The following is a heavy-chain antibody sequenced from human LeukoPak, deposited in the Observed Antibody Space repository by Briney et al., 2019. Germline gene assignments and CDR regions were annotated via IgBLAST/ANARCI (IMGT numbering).Heavy chain of an antibody. CDR1: GYTFTGYY. Sequence: ASVKVSCKASGYTFTGYYMHWVRQAPGQGLEWMGWINPNSGGTNYAQKFQGRVTMTEDTSTDTAYMELSSLRSEDTAVYYCATGGNRLRLDWFDPWGQGTLVTVSS. J-gene: IGHJ5*02. CDR2: INPNSGGT. V-gene: IGHV1-2*02. CDR3: ATGGNRLRLDWFDP. D-gene: IGHD4-17*01.